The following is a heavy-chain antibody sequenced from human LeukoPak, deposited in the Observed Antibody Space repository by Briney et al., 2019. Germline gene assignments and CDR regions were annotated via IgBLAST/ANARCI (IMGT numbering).Heavy chain of an antibody. J-gene: IGHJ4*02. CDR2: IYYSGST. CDR3: ARGLSSYIDY. Sequence: SSETLSLTCTVSGGSISSYYWSWIRQPPGKGLEWIEYIYYSGSTNYNPSLKSRVTISVDTSKNQFSLKLSSVTAADTAVYYCARGLSSYIDYWGQGTLVTVSS. CDR1: GGSISSYY. V-gene: IGHV4-59*01.